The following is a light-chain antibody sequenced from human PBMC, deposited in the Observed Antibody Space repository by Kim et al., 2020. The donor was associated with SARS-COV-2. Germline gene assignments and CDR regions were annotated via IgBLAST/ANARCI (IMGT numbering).Light chain of an antibody. CDR3: HSYDSSNRRWV. V-gene: IGLV6-57*01. CDR1: SGSIASNY. CDR2: ENN. J-gene: IGLJ3*02. Sequence: NFMLTQPHSVSESPGKTVIISCTRSSGSIASNYVQWYQQRPGSSPTTVIYENNQRPSGVPDRFSGSIASSSNSASLSISGLKTDDEAVYYCHSYDSSNRRWVFGGGTQLTVL.